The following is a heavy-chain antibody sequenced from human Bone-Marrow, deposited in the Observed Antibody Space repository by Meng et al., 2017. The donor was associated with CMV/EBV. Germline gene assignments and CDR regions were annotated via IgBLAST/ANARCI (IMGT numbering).Heavy chain of an antibody. CDR3: AADSISNEYGMGV. J-gene: IGHJ6*01. D-gene: IGHD1-14*01. Sequence: SVKVSCKASGFTFTSSAVQWVRQARGQRLEWIGWIVVGSGNTNYAQKFQERVTITRDMSTSTAYMELSSLRSEDTAVYYCAADSISNEYGMGVWGQGNTVTGAS. CDR2: IVVGSGNT. CDR1: GFTFTSSA. V-gene: IGHV1-58*01.